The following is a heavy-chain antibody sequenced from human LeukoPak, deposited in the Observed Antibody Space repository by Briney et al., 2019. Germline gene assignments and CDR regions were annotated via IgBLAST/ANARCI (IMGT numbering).Heavy chain of an antibody. CDR1: GGSISSYY. J-gene: IGHJ4*02. CDR3: AREALLELRWVAIVY. V-gene: IGHV4-59*01. D-gene: IGHD4-23*01. CDR2: IYYSGST. Sequence: SETLSLTCTVSGGSISSYYWSWIRQPPGKGLEWIGYIYYSGSTNYNPSLKSRVTISVDTSKNQFSLKLSSVTAADTAVYYCAREALLELRWVAIVYWGQGTLVTVSS.